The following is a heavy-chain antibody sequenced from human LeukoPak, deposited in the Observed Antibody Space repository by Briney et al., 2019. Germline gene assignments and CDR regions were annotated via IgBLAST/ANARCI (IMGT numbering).Heavy chain of an antibody. Sequence: SVKVSCKASGYTFTSYGISWVRQAPGQGLEWMGRIIPILGIANYAQKFQGRVTITADKSTSTAYMELSSLRSEDTAVYYCARAEGYSSSSLFDYWGQGTLVTVSS. V-gene: IGHV1-69*04. CDR3: ARAEGYSSSSLFDY. CDR1: GYTFTSYG. CDR2: IIPILGIA. J-gene: IGHJ4*02. D-gene: IGHD6-6*01.